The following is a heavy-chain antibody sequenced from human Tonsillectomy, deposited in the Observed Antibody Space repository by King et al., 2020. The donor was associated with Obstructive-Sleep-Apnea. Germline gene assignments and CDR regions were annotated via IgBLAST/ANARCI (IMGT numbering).Heavy chain of an antibody. J-gene: IGHJ4*02. Sequence: VQLQQWGAGLLKPSETLSLTCAVYGGSFSGYYWSWIRQPPGKGLEWIGEINHSGSTNYNPSLKSRVTISVDTSKNQFSLKLISVTAADTAVYYCARGHRRTYYYGSGSYMAFDYWGQGTLVTVSS. V-gene: IGHV4-34*01. D-gene: IGHD3-10*01. CDR1: GGSFSGYY. CDR3: ARGHRRTYYYGSGSYMAFDY. CDR2: INHSGST.